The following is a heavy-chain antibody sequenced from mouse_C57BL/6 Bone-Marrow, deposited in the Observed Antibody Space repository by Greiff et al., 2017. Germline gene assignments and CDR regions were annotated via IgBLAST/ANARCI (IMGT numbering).Heavy chain of an antibody. D-gene: IGHD1-1*01. J-gene: IGHJ2*01. CDR1: GYTFTSYW. CDR2: IYPDSGST. CDR3: ARAHYYGRSLDY. Sequence: VQLQQPGAELVKPGASVKLSCKASGYTFTSYWMHWVKQRPGQGLEWIGMIYPDSGSTNYNEKFKSKATLTVDKSSSTAYMQLSSLTSEDSAVYCHARAHYYGRSLDYWGQGTTLTVSS. V-gene: IGHV1-64*01.